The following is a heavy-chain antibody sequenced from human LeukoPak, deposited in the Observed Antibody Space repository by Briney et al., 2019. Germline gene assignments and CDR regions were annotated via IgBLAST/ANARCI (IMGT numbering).Heavy chain of an antibody. J-gene: IGHJ5*02. CDR3: ARGFGAGNYYYGWFDP. V-gene: IGHV4-30-4*01. CDR2: IHDSGST. D-gene: IGHD3-10*01. CDR1: GASISSGDYH. Sequence: SQTLSLTCTVSGASISSGDYHWNWIRQPPGKGLEWIGFIHDSGSTYYHPSLKSRVSISRDMSKNQLSLMLSSVTAADTAVYYCARGFGAGNYYYGWFDPWGQGTLVTVSS.